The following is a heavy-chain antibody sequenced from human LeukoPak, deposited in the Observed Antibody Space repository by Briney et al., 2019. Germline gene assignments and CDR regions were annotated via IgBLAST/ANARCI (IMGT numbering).Heavy chain of an antibody. D-gene: IGHD6-6*01. V-gene: IGHV3-7*01. CDR1: GFTFSSYW. J-gene: IGHJ4*02. Sequence: GGSQRLSCAASGFTFSSYWMSWVRQAPGKGLEWVANIKQDGSEKYYVDSVKGRFTISRDNAKNSLYLQMNSLRAEDTAVYYCASSYLYLAARPDYFDYWGQGTLVTVSS. CDR2: IKQDGSEK. CDR3: ASSYLYLAARPDYFDY.